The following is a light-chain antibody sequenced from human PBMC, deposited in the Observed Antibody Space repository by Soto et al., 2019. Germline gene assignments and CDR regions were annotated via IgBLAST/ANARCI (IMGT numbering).Light chain of an antibody. CDR1: QTISNW. CDR2: GAS. J-gene: IGKJ3*01. Sequence: DIQMTQSPSTLSASVGDRVTITCRASQTISNWLAWYPQKPGKPPKVLIYGASNLQSGVPPRFSGSGSGTDFTLTISSLEPEDFAVYYCQQRINWPLTFGPGTTGDIK. CDR3: QQRINWPLT. V-gene: IGKV1-5*01.